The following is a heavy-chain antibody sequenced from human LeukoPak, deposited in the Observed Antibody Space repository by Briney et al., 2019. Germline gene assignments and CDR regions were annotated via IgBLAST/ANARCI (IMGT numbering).Heavy chain of an antibody. CDR1: GYTFTGYY. J-gene: IGHJ4*02. V-gene: IGHV1-2*02. D-gene: IGHD3-3*01. CDR2: INPNSGGT. CDR3: ARGEKTVRFLEWLLLDFDY. Sequence: EASVKVSCKASGYTFTGYYMHWVRQAPGQGLEWMGWINPNSGGTNYAQKFQGRVTMTRDTSISTAYMELSRLRSDDTAVYYCARGEKTVRFLEWLLLDFDYWGQGTLVTVSS.